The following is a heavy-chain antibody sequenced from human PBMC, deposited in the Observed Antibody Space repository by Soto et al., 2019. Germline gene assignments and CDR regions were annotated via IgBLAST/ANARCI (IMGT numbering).Heavy chain of an antibody. Sequence: PGGSLRLSCAASGFTFRSYAMSWARQAPGKGLEWVSSLLRSGSSTYYADSVKGRFTISSDISANPLYLQMDSLRAEDTAVYYCAKDAVSGDGVWLLDSWGQGTVVTVSS. D-gene: IGHD4-17*01. CDR3: AKDAVSGDGVWLLDS. CDR2: LLRSGSST. J-gene: IGHJ5*02. V-gene: IGHV3-23*01. CDR1: GFTFRSYA.